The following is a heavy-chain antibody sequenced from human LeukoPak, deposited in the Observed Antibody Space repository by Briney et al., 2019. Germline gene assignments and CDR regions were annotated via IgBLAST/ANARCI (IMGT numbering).Heavy chain of an antibody. CDR2: ISGSSSYI. CDR3: TDAAAAGTRR. V-gene: IGHV3-21*01. CDR1: GFTFSSYS. Sequence: GGSLRRSCAASGFTFSSYSMNWVRQAPGKGLEWVSSISGSSSYIYYADSVTGRFTISRDNAKNSLYLQMNSLRAEDTAVYYCTDAAAAGTRRWGQGTLVTVSS. J-gene: IGHJ4*02. D-gene: IGHD6-13*01.